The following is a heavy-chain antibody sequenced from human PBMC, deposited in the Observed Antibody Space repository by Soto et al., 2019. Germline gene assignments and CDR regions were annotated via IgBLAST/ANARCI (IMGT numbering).Heavy chain of an antibody. CDR3: ARGQDYYDSSGHSSIFDY. J-gene: IGHJ4*02. CDR2: INPSGGST. V-gene: IGHV1-46*01. Sequence: QVQLVQSGAEVKKPGASVKVSCKASGYTFTSYYMHWVRQAPGQGLEWMGIINPSGGSTSYAQKFQGKVTMTRDTSTSTVYMELSSLRSEDTAVYYCARGQDYYDSSGHSSIFDYWGQGTLVTVSS. D-gene: IGHD3-22*01. CDR1: GYTFTSYY.